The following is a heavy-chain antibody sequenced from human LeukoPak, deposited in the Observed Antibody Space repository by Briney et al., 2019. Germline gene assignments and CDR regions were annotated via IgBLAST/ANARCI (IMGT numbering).Heavy chain of an antibody. CDR3: ARHGIGYYLLTGYYDSWFDP. D-gene: IGHD3-9*01. CDR1: GGSISSYY. V-gene: IGHV4-59*08. CDR2: IYYSGST. J-gene: IGHJ5*02. Sequence: SETLSLTCTVSGGSISSYYWSWIRQPPGKGLEWIGYIYYSGSTNYNPSLKSRVTISVDTSKNQFSLKLSSVTAADTAVYYCARHGIGYYLLTGYYDSWFDPWGQGTLVTVSS.